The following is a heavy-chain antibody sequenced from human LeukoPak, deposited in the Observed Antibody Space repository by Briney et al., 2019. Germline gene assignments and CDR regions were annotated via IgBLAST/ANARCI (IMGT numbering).Heavy chain of an antibody. CDR1: GGSISSSSYY. V-gene: IGHV4-39*07. CDR3: AREYDYVWGSYRYSPTYYFDY. D-gene: IGHD3-16*02. CDR2: IYYSGST. Sequence: SETLSLTCTVSGGSISSSSYYWGWIRQPPGKGLEWIGGIYYSGSTYYNPSLKSRVTMSVDTSKNQFSLKLSSVTAADTAVYYCAREYDYVWGSYRYSPTYYFDYWGQGTLVTVSS. J-gene: IGHJ4*02.